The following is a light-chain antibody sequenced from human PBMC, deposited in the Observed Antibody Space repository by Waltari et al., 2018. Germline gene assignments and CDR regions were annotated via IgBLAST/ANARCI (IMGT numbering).Light chain of an antibody. V-gene: IGLV3-10*01. CDR2: EDN. CDR3: YSTDITGDQRV. Sequence: SYELTQPPSVSVSPGQPARITCPGHAVPKRFVYCFHQTSGQAPVLVIFEDNKRPSGIPERFSGSTSGTLATLTVSGAQVEDEGDYYCYSTDITGDQRVFGGGTKLTVL. CDR1: AVPKRF. J-gene: IGLJ2*01.